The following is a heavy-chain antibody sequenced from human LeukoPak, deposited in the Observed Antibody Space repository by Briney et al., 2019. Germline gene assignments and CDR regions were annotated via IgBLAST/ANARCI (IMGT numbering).Heavy chain of an antibody. V-gene: IGHV3-23*01. CDR2: ISGSGGDT. Sequence: GGSLRLSCEASGFTFGNFGMTWVRQAPGKGLEWVSGISGSGGDTLYADSVRGQFTISRDNSKNTLYLQMNSLRAEDTAVYYCAKVPPHDDSGYSNPYWGQGTLVTVSS. D-gene: IGHD3-22*01. CDR3: AKVPPHDDSGYSNPY. J-gene: IGHJ4*02. CDR1: GFTFGNFG.